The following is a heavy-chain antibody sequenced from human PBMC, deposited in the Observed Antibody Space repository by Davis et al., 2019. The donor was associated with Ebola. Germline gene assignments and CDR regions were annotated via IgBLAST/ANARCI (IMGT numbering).Heavy chain of an antibody. CDR1: GYTFTSYG. Sequence: AASVKVSCKASGYTFTSYGISWVRQAPGQGLEWMGWISAYNGNTNYAQKLQGRVTMTTDTSTSTAYMELRSLRSDDTAVYYCARGEVYGDYVNWFDPWGQGTLVTVSS. D-gene: IGHD4-17*01. J-gene: IGHJ5*02. CDR2: ISAYNGNT. CDR3: ARGEVYGDYVNWFDP. V-gene: IGHV1-18*01.